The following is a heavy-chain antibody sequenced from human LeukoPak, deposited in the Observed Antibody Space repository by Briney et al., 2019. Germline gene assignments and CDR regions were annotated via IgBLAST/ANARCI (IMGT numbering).Heavy chain of an antibody. J-gene: IGHJ5*02. CDR1: GGSISTYQ. V-gene: IGHV4-34*01. CDR2: INHSGST. Sequence: SETLSLTCSVSGGSISTYQWSWIRQPPGKGLEWIGEINHSGSTNYNPSLKSRVTISVDTSKNQFSLKLSSVTAADTAVYYCARGRVTYYYDSSGYFPWFDPWGQGTLVTVSS. D-gene: IGHD3-22*01. CDR3: ARGRVTYYYDSSGYFPWFDP.